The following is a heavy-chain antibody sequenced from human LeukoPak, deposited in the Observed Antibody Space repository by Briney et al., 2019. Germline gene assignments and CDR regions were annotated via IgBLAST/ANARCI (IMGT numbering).Heavy chain of an antibody. D-gene: IGHD3-22*01. V-gene: IGHV7-4-1*02. J-gene: IGHJ4*02. CDR1: GYAFTTYA. CDR2: INNNTRNP. Sequence: ASVKVSCKTSGYAFTTYAVNWVRQAPGQGLEWMGWINNNTRNPTYAQGFTGRFVFSLDTSVSTAYLQISSLEAEDTAVYYCARAIKGNYYDSSGYYYFDYWGQGTLVIVSS. CDR3: ARAIKGNYYDSSGYYYFDY.